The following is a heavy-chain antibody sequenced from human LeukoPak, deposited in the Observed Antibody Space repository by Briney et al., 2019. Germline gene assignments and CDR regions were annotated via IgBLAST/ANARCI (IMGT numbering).Heavy chain of an antibody. CDR2: INAGNGNT. Sequence: ASVKVSCKASGYTFTSYAMHWVRQAPGQRLEWMGWINAGNGNTKYSQKFQGRVTITRDTSASTAYMELSSLRSEDTAVYYCARGGFSSGWTIFYLAYWGQGTLVTVSS. V-gene: IGHV1-3*01. CDR3: ARGGFSSGWTIFYLAY. J-gene: IGHJ4*02. CDR1: GYTFTSYA. D-gene: IGHD6-19*01.